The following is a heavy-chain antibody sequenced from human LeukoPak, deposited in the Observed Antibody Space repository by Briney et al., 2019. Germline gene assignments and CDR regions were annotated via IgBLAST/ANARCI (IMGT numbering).Heavy chain of an antibody. V-gene: IGHV4-59*08. CDR1: GGSTSRYY. CDR2: IYYTGST. J-gene: IGHJ1*01. CDR3: ARLPGIAAV. Sequence: PSETLSLTCTVSGGSTSRYYWSWIRQPPGKSLEWIGYIYYTGSTTYNPSLKSRVTISIDTSTNRFSLNRTSVTAADTAVYYCARLPGIAAVWGQGTLVIVSS. D-gene: IGHD6-13*01.